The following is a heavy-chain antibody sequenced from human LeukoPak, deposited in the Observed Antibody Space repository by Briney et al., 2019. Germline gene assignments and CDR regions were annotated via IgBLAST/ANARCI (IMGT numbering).Heavy chain of an antibody. CDR2: LYPGDSDT. V-gene: IGHV5-51*01. Sequence: GESLKISCKSSGYSFTSYWIAWVRQMPGKGLEWMGILYPGDSDTRYSPSFQGQVTISADRSITTAYLQWSSLKASDTAMYYCARLYLPYTSAWYGSAFDIWGQGTMVTISS. J-gene: IGHJ3*02. D-gene: IGHD6-13*01. CDR1: GYSFTSYW. CDR3: ARLYLPYTSAWYGSAFDI.